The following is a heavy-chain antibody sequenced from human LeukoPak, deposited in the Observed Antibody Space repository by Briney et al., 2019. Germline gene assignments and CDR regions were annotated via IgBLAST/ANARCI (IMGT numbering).Heavy chain of an antibody. CDR1: GGSIDSSSYY. J-gene: IGHJ4*02. Sequence: SETLSLTCAVSGGSIDSSSYYWGWIRQPPGKGLEWIGSIYHSGSTYYNPSLKSRVTISVDTSKNQFSLKLSSVTAADTAMYYCSRSRSSWLDYWGQETLVTVSS. D-gene: IGHD6-13*01. CDR2: IYHSGST. CDR3: SRSRSSWLDY. V-gene: IGHV4-39*07.